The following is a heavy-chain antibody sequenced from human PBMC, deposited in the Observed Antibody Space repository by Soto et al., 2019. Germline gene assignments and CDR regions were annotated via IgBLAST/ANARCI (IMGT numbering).Heavy chain of an antibody. Sequence: QLQLQESGPGLVKPSETLSLTCTVSGGSISSSSYYWGWIRQPPGKGLEWIGSIYYSGSTYYNPSLPSRVNISVDTSKNQYSLKLSSVTAADTAGYYCERSGSGSYYNALPFDYLGQGTLVTFSS. J-gene: IGHJ4*02. V-gene: IGHV4-39*01. D-gene: IGHD3-10*01. CDR2: IYYSGST. CDR3: ERSGSGSYYNALPFDY. CDR1: GGSISSSSYY.